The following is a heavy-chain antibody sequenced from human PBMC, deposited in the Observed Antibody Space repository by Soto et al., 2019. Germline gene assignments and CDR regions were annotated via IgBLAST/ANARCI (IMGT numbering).Heavy chain of an antibody. CDR2: IIPIFGTA. CDR3: ARGRAAAGTPYYFDN. CDR1: GGTFSSYA. Sequence: GASVKVSCKASGGTFSSYAISWVRQAPGQGLEWMGGIIPIFGTANYAQKFQGRVTITADESTSTAYMELSSLRSEDTAVYYCARGRAAAGTPYYFDNWGQGTLVTVSS. V-gene: IGHV1-69*13. D-gene: IGHD6-13*01. J-gene: IGHJ4*02.